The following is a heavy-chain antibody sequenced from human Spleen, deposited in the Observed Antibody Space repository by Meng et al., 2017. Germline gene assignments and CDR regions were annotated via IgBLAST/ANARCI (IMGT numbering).Heavy chain of an antibody. J-gene: IGHJ4*02. CDR3: AKGRHFGSGSYYQLDY. D-gene: IGHD3-10*01. CDR2: ISWNSGSI. V-gene: IGHV3-9*01. Sequence: LSLTCAASGFTFDDYAMHWVRQAPGKGLEWVSGISWNSGSIGFADSVKGRFTISRDNAKNSLYLQMNSLRAEDTALYYCAKGRHFGSGSYYQLDYWGQRTLVTVSS. CDR1: GFTFDDYA.